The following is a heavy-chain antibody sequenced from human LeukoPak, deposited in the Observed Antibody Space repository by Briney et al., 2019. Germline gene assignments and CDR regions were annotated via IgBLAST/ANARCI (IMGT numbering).Heavy chain of an antibody. CDR2: IHYSGKT. V-gene: IGHV4-39*06. CDR1: GGSISSGAYY. CDR3: ARGTMVRGVKNY. Sequence: SQTLSLTCTVSGGSISSGAYYWGWIRQPPGKGLEWIGTIHYSGKTYYNPSLKSRITISIDTSKKQFALKLSSVTAADTAVYYCARGTMVRGVKNYWGQGTLVTVSS. D-gene: IGHD3-10*01. J-gene: IGHJ4*02.